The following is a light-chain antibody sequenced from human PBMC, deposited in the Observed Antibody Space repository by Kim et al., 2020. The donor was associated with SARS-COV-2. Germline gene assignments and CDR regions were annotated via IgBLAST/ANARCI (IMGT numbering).Light chain of an antibody. CDR1: QGISSY. J-gene: IGKJ4*01. V-gene: IGKV1-27*01. CDR3: QKYNSGPLT. CDR2: AAS. Sequence: DIQMTQSPSSLSASVGDRVTITCRASQGISSYLAWYQQQPGKVPKLLIYAASTLRSGIPSRFSGSRSGTEFTLTISSLQPEDVAAYYCQKYNSGPLTFGGGTKVDIK.